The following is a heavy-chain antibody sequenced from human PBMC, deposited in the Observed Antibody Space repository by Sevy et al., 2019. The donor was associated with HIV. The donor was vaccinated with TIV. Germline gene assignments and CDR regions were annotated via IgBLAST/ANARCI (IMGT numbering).Heavy chain of an antibody. V-gene: IGHV4-34*01. CDR2: INHSGST. Sequence: SETLSLTCAVYGGSFSGYYWSWIRQPPGKGLEWIGVINHSGSTNYNPSLKSRVTMSVDTSKNQFSLKLSSVTAADTAVYYCARGGYGYPRYYYYGMDVWGQGTTVTVSS. J-gene: IGHJ6*02. CDR1: GGSFSGYY. D-gene: IGHD5-18*01. CDR3: ARGGYGYPRYYYYGMDV.